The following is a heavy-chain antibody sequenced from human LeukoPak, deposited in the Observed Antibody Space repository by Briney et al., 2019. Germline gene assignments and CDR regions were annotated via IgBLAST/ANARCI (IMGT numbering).Heavy chain of an antibody. CDR2: IYSGGST. CDR3: ASRATVTTDRFWFDP. V-gene: IGHV3-53*01. J-gene: IGHJ5*02. D-gene: IGHD4-11*01. Sequence: PGGSLRLSCAASGFTVSSNYMSWVRQAPGKGLEWVSVIYSGGSTSYADSVKGRLTISRDNSKNTLYLQMNSLRAEDTAVYYCASRATVTTDRFWFDPWGQGTLVTVSS. CDR1: GFTVSSNY.